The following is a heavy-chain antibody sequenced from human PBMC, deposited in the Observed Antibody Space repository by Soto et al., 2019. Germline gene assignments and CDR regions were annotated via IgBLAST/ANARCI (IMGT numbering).Heavy chain of an antibody. V-gene: IGHV3-23*01. CDR3: AKGTRPYPYPPYYYFDF. CDR1: GFRFTNYA. D-gene: IGHD2-2*01. Sequence: LRLSCTASGFRFTNYAMSWVRQAPGKGLEWVSAISADGGTPYYADSAQGRFTISRDNSKSTLYLQLNSLRAEDTAVYYCAKGTRPYPYPPYYYFDFWGQGAQVTVSS. CDR2: ISADGGTP. J-gene: IGHJ4*02.